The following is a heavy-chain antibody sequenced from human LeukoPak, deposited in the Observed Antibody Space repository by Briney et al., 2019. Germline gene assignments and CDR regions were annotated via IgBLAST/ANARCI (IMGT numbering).Heavy chain of an antibody. CDR2: ISSSSSYI. J-gene: IGHJ3*02. Sequence: GGTLRLSCAASGFTFSSYGMSWVRQAPGKGLEWVSSISSSSSYIYYADSVKGRFTISRDNAKNSLYLQMNSLRAEDTAVYYCARDPIFDIWGQGTMVTVSS. V-gene: IGHV3-21*01. CDR3: ARDPIFDI. CDR1: GFTFSSYG.